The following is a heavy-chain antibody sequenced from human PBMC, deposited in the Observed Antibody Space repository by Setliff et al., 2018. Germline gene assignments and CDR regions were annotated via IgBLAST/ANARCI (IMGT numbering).Heavy chain of an antibody. D-gene: IGHD4-17*01. V-gene: IGHV4-39*07. Sequence: PSETLSLTCTVSGGSISGSSYYWGWIRQPPGKGLEWSGSIYYSGSTYYNPSIKSRVTIPVDTSKNQFSLKLSSVTAAAAAVYYCARDRVTTVENYYYYYGMDDWGQGTTVTVSS. CDR1: GGSISGSSYY. CDR3: ARDRVTTVENYYYYYGMDD. J-gene: IGHJ6*02. CDR2: IYYSGST.